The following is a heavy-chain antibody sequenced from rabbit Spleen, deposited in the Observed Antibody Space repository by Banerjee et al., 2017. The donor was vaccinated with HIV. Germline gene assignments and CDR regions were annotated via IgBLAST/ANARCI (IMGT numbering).Heavy chain of an antibody. V-gene: IGHV1S40*01. CDR3: ARDAGTSFSTYGMDL. D-gene: IGHD8-1*01. CDR2: IYPGSSGST. Sequence: QSLEESGGDLVKPGASLTLTCKASGFSFNSGYDMCWVRQAPGKGLEWIACIYPGSSGSTYSATWAKGRFTISKTSSTTVTLQMTSLTAADTATYFCARDAGTSFSTYGMDLWGQGTLVTVS. J-gene: IGHJ3*01. CDR1: GFSFNSGYD.